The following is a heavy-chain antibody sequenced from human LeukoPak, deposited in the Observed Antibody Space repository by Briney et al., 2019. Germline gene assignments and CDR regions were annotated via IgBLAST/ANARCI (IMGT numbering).Heavy chain of an antibody. CDR1: GFSFRSYG. V-gene: IGHV3-30*02. CDR3: AKDSWEVGATSEIDH. Sequence: PGGSLKLSCAASGFSFRSYGMHWVRQAPGKGLEWVAFIRYDGSDKYYAYSVKGRFTISRDNSKNTLYLQMNSLRAEDTAVYYCAKDSWEVGATSEIDHWGQGTLVTVSS. CDR2: IRYDGSDK. J-gene: IGHJ4*02. D-gene: IGHD1-26*01.